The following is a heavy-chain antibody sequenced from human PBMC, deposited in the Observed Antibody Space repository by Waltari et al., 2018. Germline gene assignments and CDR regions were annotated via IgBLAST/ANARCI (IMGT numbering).Heavy chain of an antibody. Sequence: EVQLVESGGGLVQPGGSLRLYCAASGFIFSNYWMGWVHQAPGRGLEVVAEIMHIGSESEYVESVNGRFTMSRDNAENTLYLQMNSLRAEDTAVYYCAKDLGIGGGTTEFDHWGQGTLVTVSS. J-gene: IGHJ4*02. CDR2: IMHIGSES. V-gene: IGHV3-7*01. CDR1: GFIFSNYW. D-gene: IGHD1-1*01. CDR3: AKDLGIGGGTTEFDH.